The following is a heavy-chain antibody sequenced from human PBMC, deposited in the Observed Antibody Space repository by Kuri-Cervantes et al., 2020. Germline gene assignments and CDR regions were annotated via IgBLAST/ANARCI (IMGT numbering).Heavy chain of an antibody. CDR2: ISAYNGNT. Sequence: ASVKVSCKASGYTFTSYGISWVRQAPRQGLEWMGWISAYNGNTNYAQKLQGRVTMTTDTSTSTAYMELRSLRSDDTAVYYCAGAVAGRLGYYYYGMDVWGQGTTVTVSS. J-gene: IGHJ6*02. CDR3: AGAVAGRLGYYYYGMDV. V-gene: IGHV1-18*01. D-gene: IGHD6-19*01. CDR1: GYTFTSYG.